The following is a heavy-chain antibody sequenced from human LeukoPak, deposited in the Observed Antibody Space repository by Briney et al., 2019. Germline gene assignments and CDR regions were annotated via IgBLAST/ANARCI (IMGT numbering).Heavy chain of an antibody. D-gene: IGHD4-17*01. CDR2: ISAYNGNT. CDR3: ASHDYGDYGRLDY. V-gene: IGHV1-18*01. Sequence: GASVKVSCKTSGGTFNNSAISWVRQAPGQGLEWMGWISAYNGNTNYAQKLQGRVTMTTDTSTSTAYMELRSLRSDDTAVYYCASHDYGDYGRLDYWGQGTLVTVSS. J-gene: IGHJ4*02. CDR1: GGTFNNSA.